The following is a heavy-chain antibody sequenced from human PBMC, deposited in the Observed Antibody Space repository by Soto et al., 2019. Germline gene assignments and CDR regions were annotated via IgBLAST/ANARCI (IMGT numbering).Heavy chain of an antibody. CDR1: GGTFSSYS. D-gene: IGHD2-2*01. V-gene: IGHV1-69*13. J-gene: IGHJ6*02. Sequence: SVKVSCKASGGTFSSYSINWVRQAPGQGLEWMGRLIPMFGTTDYAQRFQGRVTFTADESTSTASMELTSLTSEDTAIYYCVFGDCTSSSCSYYFYGLDVWSQGTTVTVSS. CDR3: VFGDCTSSSCSYYFYGLDV. CDR2: LIPMFGTT.